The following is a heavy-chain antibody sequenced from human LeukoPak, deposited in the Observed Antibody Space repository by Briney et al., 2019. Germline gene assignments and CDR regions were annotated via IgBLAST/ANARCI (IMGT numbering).Heavy chain of an antibody. D-gene: IGHD5-12*01. CDR3: ARETDIVATIDY. V-gene: IGHV1-46*01. Sequence: ASVKVSCKASGYTFTSYYMHWVRQAPGQGLEWMGIINPSGGSTSYAQKLQGRVTMTTDTSTSTAYMELRSLRSDDTAVYYCARETDIVATIDYWGQGTLVTVSS. CDR2: INPSGGST. CDR1: GYTFTSYY. J-gene: IGHJ4*02.